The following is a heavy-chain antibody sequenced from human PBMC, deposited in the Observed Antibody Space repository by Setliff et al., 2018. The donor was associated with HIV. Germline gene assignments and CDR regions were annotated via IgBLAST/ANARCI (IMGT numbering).Heavy chain of an antibody. J-gene: IGHJ4*02. D-gene: IGHD3-3*01. CDR2: MNPNSGGT. Sequence: ASVKVSRKASGYTFTVYYLHWLRQAPGQGLEWMGWMNPNSGGTNYAQKFQGRVTMTRDTSINTAFMELNSLRSDDTAVYYCARLFYDCWSGFYSGDYWGQGTLVTVSS. V-gene: IGHV1-2*02. CDR1: GYTFTVYY. CDR3: ARLFYDCWSGFYSGDY.